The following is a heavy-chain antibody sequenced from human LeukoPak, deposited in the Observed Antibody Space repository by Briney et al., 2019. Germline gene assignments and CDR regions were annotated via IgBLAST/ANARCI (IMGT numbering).Heavy chain of an antibody. CDR3: ARDTAMAPYYYYYYMDV. CDR2: IIPIFGTA. D-gene: IGHD5-18*01. Sequence: ASVKVSCKASGGTFSSYAISWVRQAPGQGLEWMGGIIPIFGTANYAQKFQGRVTITTDESTSTAYMELSSLRAEDTAVYYCARDTAMAPYYYYYYMDVWGKGTTVTVSS. CDR1: GGTFSSYA. V-gene: IGHV1-69*05. J-gene: IGHJ6*03.